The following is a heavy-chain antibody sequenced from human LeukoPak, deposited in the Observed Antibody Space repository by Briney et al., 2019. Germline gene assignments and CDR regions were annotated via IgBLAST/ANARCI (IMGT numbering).Heavy chain of an antibody. J-gene: IGHJ6*02. CDR1: NYTFTSYG. CDR2: ISAYNGNT. D-gene: IGHD2-2*01. Sequence: ASVKVSCKASNYTFTSYGITWVRQAPGQGLEWMGWISAYNGNTNYAEKFRGRVTMTTDTPTSRAYLELRSLRSDDTAVYYCARVDIVVVPAAPADYYYGMDVWGQGTSVTVSS. V-gene: IGHV1-18*01. CDR3: ARVDIVVVPAAPADYYYGMDV.